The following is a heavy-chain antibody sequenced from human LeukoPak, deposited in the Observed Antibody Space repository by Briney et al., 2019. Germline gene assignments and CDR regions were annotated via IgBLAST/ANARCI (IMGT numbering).Heavy chain of an antibody. J-gene: IGHJ4*02. V-gene: IGHV3-30*04. D-gene: IGHD5-24*01. CDR2: ISYDGSNK. CDR1: GFTFSSYA. CDR3: AKDETVEMSTTHFDY. Sequence: GGSLRLSCAASGFTFSSYAMHWVRQAPGKGLEWVAVISYDGSNKYYADSVKGRFTFSRDNSKNTLYLQMISLRAEDTAVYYCAKDETVEMSTTHFDYWGQGTQVTVSS.